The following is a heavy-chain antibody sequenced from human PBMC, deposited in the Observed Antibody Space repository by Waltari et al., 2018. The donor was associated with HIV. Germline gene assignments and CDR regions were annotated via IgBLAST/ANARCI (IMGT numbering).Heavy chain of an antibody. D-gene: IGHD7-27*01. J-gene: IGHJ4*02. V-gene: IGHV5-51*01. CDR1: GSSFPAYG. CDR3: ARWGAGDRLLSFDY. CDR2: IYPGDSDT. Sequence: EFQLVQSGAEVKRPGGSLNTSCKGSGSSFPAYGLAWVGRRPGKGLEWMGIIYPGDSDTRYSPSFQGQVTISADKSISTAYLQWSSLKASDTAMYYCARWGAGDRLLSFDYWGQGTLVTVSS.